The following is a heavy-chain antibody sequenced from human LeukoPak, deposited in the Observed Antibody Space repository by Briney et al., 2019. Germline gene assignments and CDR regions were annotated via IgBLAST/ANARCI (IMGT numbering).Heavy chain of an antibody. CDR1: GFTLSSYG. Sequence: GGSLRLSCAASGFTLSSYGMHRVRQAPGKGLEWVAFIRYDGSNKYYADSVKGRFTISRDNSKNTLYLQMNSLRAEDTAVYYCANLGYSYGHGDYWGQGTLVTVSS. CDR2: IRYDGSNK. D-gene: IGHD5-18*01. J-gene: IGHJ4*02. CDR3: ANLGYSYGHGDY. V-gene: IGHV3-30*02.